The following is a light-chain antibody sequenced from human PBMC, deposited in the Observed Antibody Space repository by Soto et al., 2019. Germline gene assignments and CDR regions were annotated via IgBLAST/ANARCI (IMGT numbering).Light chain of an antibody. V-gene: IGKV3-20*01. CDR1: QSVSSSF. CDR3: HQYGGSPYT. Sequence: EIVLTQSPGTLSLSPGERATLSCRASQSVSSSFLAWYQQKPGQAPRLLIYGASNRATGIPDRFSGSGSGTDFTLTISRLEPEDFAVYYCHQYGGSPYTFGRGTKVDIK. CDR2: GAS. J-gene: IGKJ2*01.